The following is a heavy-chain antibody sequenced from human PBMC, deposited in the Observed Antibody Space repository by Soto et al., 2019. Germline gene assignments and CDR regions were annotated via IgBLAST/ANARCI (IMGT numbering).Heavy chain of an antibody. CDR3: ARDKGSGIAAPGY. Sequence: SETLSLTCTVSGGSVSSGSYYWSWIRQPPGKGLEWMGYIYYSGSTNYNPSLKSRVTISVDTSKNQFSLKLSSVTAADTAVYYCARDKGSGIAAPGYWGQGTLVTVSS. J-gene: IGHJ4*02. V-gene: IGHV4-61*01. CDR2: IYYSGST. D-gene: IGHD6-6*01. CDR1: GGSVSSGSYY.